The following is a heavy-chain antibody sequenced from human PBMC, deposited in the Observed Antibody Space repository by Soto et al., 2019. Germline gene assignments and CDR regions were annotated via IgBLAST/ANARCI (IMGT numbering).Heavy chain of an antibody. Sequence: SETLSLTCTVSGGSISSGGYYWSWIRQHPGKGLEWIGKIYYSGSTYYNPSLKRRVSMSIDTSKNQFSLKLTSVTAADAAVYYCARGFEYSTSLLDSWGLGTLVTVSS. J-gene: IGHJ5*01. CDR3: ARGFEYSTSLLDS. CDR1: GGSISSGGYY. CDR2: IYYSGST. V-gene: IGHV4-31*02. D-gene: IGHD6-6*01.